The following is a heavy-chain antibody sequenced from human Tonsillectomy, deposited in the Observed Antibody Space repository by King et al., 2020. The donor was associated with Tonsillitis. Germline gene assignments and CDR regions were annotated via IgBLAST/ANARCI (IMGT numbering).Heavy chain of an antibody. CDR1: GGSISSYY. J-gene: IGHJ4*02. V-gene: IGHV4-59*01. Sequence: VQLQESGPGLVKPSETLSLTCTVSGGSISSYYWSWIRQPPGKALEWIGYIYYSGSTNYNPSLKSRVTISVDTSKNQFSLRLSSVTAADTAMYYCVRESKDAYKCFDSWGQGTLVTVSS. CDR2: IYYSGST. D-gene: IGHD5-24*01. CDR3: VRESKDAYKCFDS.